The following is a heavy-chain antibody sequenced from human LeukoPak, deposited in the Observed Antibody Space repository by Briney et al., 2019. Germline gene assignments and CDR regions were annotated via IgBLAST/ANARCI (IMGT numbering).Heavy chain of an antibody. D-gene: IGHD2-8*01. CDR2: INHSGST. CDR3: ARNGRYNWFDP. Sequence: PSETLSLTCAVYGGSFSGYYWSWIRQPPGKGLEWIGEINHSGSTNYNPSLKSRVTISVDTSKNQLSLKVSSVTAADTAVYYCARNGRYNWFDPWGQGTLVTVSS. V-gene: IGHV4-34*01. CDR1: GGSFSGYY. J-gene: IGHJ5*02.